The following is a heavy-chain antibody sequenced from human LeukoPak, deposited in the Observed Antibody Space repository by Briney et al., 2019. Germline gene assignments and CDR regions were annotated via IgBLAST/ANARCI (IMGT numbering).Heavy chain of an antibody. J-gene: IGHJ4*02. V-gene: IGHV3-21*01. Sequence: GGSLRLSCAASGFTFSSYSMNWVRQAPGKGLEWVSSISSSSSYIYYADSVKGRFTISRDNAKNSLYLQINSLRAEDTAVYYCASPGRSYLDYWGQGTLVTVSS. CDR2: ISSSSSYI. D-gene: IGHD1-1*01. CDR3: ASPGRSYLDY. CDR1: GFTFSSYS.